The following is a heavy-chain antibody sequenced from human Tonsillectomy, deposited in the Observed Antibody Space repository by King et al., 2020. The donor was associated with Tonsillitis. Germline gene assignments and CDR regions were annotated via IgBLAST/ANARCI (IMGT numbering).Heavy chain of an antibody. V-gene: IGHV5-51*01. D-gene: IGHD3-22*01. Sequence: VQLVQSGAEVKKPGESLKISCKGSGYSFTSYWIGWVRQMPGKGLEWMGLIYPGDSDTRYSPSFQGQVTISADKSISTAYLQWSSLKASDTAIYYCARQIGYYDSSGYYYGDYWGQGTLVTVSS. J-gene: IGHJ4*02. CDR3: ARQIGYYDSSGYYYGDY. CDR2: IYPGDSDT. CDR1: GYSFTSYW.